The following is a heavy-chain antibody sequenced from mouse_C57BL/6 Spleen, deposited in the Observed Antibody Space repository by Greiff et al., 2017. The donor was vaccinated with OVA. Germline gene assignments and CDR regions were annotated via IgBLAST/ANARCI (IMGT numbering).Heavy chain of an antibody. J-gene: IGHJ4*01. CDR3: ALITTVVAPYAMDY. V-gene: IGHV1-18*01. CDR1: GYTFTDYN. CDR2: INPNNGGT. Sequence: EVQLQQSGPELVKPGASVKIPCKASGYTFTDYNMDWVKQSHGKSLEWIGDINPNNGGTIYNQKFKGKATLTVDKSSSTAYMELRSLTSEDTAVYYCALITTVVAPYAMDYWGQGTSVTVSS. D-gene: IGHD1-1*01.